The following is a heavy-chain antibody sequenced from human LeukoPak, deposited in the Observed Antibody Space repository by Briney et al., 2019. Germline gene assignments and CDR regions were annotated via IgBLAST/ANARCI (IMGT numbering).Heavy chain of an antibody. CDR2: MYYSGSI. V-gene: IGHV4-39*01. CDR1: GGSIRTSSYY. J-gene: IGHJ3*02. Sequence: KPSETLSLTCVVSGGSIRTSSYYWAWIRQPPGKGLEWIVSMYYSGSIYYNSSLKSRITVSADTSKNQLSLKLSSVTAADTAVYYCARHVDSGWYRGLGIWGQGTMVTVSS. D-gene: IGHD6-19*01. CDR3: ARHVDSGWYRGLGI.